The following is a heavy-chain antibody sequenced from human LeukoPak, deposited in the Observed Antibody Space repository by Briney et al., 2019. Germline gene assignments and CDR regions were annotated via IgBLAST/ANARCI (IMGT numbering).Heavy chain of an antibody. V-gene: IGHV3-64D*06. Sequence: GGSLRLSCSASGFTFSSYAMHWVCQAPGKGLEYVSAISSNGGSTYYADSVKGRLTISRDNSKNTLYLQMSSLRAEDTAVYYCVKPRYCSSTSCSGNFDYWGQGTLVTVSS. CDR3: VKPRYCSSTSCSGNFDY. J-gene: IGHJ4*02. CDR1: GFTFSSYA. D-gene: IGHD2-2*01. CDR2: ISSNGGST.